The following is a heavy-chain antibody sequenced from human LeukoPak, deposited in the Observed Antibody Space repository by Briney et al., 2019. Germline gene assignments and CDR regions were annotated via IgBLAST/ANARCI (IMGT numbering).Heavy chain of an antibody. V-gene: IGHV3-15*01. CDR3: TLIQGWGSGSYYRDF. J-gene: IGHJ4*02. D-gene: IGHD3-10*01. CDR2: VKGKSAGETT. Sequence: GGSLRLSCAASGLSISNDWMSRVRQAPGKGLEWVARVKGKSAGETTDYAAPVKGRFTISRDDSKNTLYLQMNSLKTEDTAVYYCTLIQGWGSGSYYRDFWGQGTLVTVSS. CDR1: GLSISNDW.